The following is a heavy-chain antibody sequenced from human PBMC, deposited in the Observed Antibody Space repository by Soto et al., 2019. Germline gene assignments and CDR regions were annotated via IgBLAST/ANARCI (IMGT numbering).Heavy chain of an antibody. CDR3: VSDHCSSGTCYFHP. J-gene: IGHJ1*01. CDR1: GYTFSRFR. CDR2: INPYDGST. D-gene: IGHD2-15*01. Sequence: QVQLVRSGAEVKKPGASVKVSCRASGYTFSRFRIHWVRQAPGQGFEWMGIINPYDGSTTYAQKFRGIVTMTSDTSATTVEMELTVLRFEDGAAYFCVSDHCSSGTCYFHPWGPGTLLTVSS. V-gene: IGHV1-46*01.